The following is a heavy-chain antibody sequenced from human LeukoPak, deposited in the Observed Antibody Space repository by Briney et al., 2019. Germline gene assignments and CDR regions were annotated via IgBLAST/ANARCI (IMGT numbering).Heavy chain of an antibody. J-gene: IGHJ4*02. D-gene: IGHD3-22*01. Sequence: GASVKVSCKASGYTFTSYYMHWVRQAPGQGLEWMGIINPSGGSTSYAQKFQGRVTMTRDTSTSTVYMELSSLRSEDTAVYYCAREDSSGYYPQPRLDYWGQGTLVTVSS. V-gene: IGHV1-46*01. CDR1: GYTFTSYY. CDR2: INPSGGST. CDR3: AREDSSGYYPQPRLDY.